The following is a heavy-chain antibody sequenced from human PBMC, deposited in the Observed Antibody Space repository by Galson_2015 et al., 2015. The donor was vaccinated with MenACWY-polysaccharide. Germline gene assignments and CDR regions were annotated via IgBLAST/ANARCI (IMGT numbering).Heavy chain of an antibody. CDR2: IRYDGGTK. V-gene: IGHV3-30*02. Sequence: SLRLSCAASGFTISPNGMHRVRQAPGKGLEWVAFIRYDGGTKNFVDSVKGRFTISRDNSKDTLFLQMNNLRPEDTAVYYCARGIDYGMDVWGQGTTVAVSS. CDR3: ARGIDYGMDV. J-gene: IGHJ6*02. CDR1: GFTISPNG. D-gene: IGHD2/OR15-2a*01.